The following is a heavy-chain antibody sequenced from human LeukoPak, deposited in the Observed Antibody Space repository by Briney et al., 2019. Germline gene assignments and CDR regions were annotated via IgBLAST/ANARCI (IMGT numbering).Heavy chain of an antibody. Sequence: SETLSLTCAVYGGSFSGYYWSWIRQPPGKGLEWIGEINHSGSTNYSPSLKSRVTISVDKSKNQFSLRLSSVTAADSAVYYCARNYDYWGQGTLVTVSS. CDR2: INHSGST. CDR3: ARNYDY. V-gene: IGHV4-34*01. CDR1: GGSFSGYY. J-gene: IGHJ4*02. D-gene: IGHD1-7*01.